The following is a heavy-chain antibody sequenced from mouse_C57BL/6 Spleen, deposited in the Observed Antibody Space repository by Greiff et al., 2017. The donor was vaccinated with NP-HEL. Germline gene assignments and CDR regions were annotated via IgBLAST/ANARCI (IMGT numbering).Heavy chain of an antibody. Sequence: EVMLVESGGGLVKPGGSLNLSCAASGFTFSSYTMSWVRPTPSKRLEWVATIRGGGGHTYYPDSVKGRFTISRDHAKNTLYLQISSLRSEDTALYYRARKGITTVGYYFDYWGQGTTLTVSS. CDR3: ARKGITTVGYYFDY. D-gene: IGHD1-1*01. CDR1: GFTFSSYT. CDR2: IRGGGGHT. J-gene: IGHJ2*01. V-gene: IGHV5-9*01.